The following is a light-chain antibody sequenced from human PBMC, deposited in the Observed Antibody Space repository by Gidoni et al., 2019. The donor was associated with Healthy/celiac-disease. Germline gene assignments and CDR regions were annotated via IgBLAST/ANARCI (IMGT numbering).Light chain of an antibody. CDR3: QQRSNWPAT. CDR2: DAS. CDR1: QSVSSY. Sequence: EIVLTQYPATLSLSPGERATLSCRASQSVSSYLAWYQQKPGQAPRLLIYDASNRAAGIPARFSGSGSGTDFTLTISSLEPEDFAVYCCQQRSNWPATFGQXTRLEIK. J-gene: IGKJ5*01. V-gene: IGKV3-11*01.